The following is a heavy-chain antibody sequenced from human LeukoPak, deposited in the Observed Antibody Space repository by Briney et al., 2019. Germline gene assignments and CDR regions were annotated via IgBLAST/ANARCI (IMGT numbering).Heavy chain of an antibody. CDR3: ARTPAYCGGDCYSTFDY. D-gene: IGHD2-21*02. CDR2: IKQDGSEK. V-gene: IGHV3-7*05. CDR1: GFTFSTYW. J-gene: IGHJ4*02. Sequence: PGGSLRLSCAASGFTFSTYWTSWVRQAPGKGLEWVANIKQDGSEKYYVDSVKGRFTISRDNAKNSLFLQMNSLRAEDTAVYYCARTPAYCGGDCYSTFDYWGQGTLVTVSS.